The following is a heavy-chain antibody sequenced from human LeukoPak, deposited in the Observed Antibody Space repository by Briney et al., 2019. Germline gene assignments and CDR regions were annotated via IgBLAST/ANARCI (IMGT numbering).Heavy chain of an antibody. V-gene: IGHV4-59*08. D-gene: IGHD6-13*01. CDR2: IYYSGST. CDR1: GGSISSYY. J-gene: IGHJ4*02. CDR3: ARGGSSWHVDY. Sequence: PSETLSLTCTVSGGSISSYYWSWIRQPPGKGLEWIGYIYYSGSTNCNPSLKSRVTISVDTSKNQFSLKLSSVTAADTAVYYCARGGSSWHVDYWGQGTLVTASS.